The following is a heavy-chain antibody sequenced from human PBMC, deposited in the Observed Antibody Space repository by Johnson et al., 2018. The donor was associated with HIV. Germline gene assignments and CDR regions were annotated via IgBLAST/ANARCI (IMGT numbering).Heavy chain of an antibody. CDR1: GFTINNHW. CDR2: INSGGDT. D-gene: IGHD5-24*01. CDR3: ARGCRDGYTCDVFDI. V-gene: IGHV3-66*01. Sequence: VQVVESGGGLIQPGGSLRLSCAASGFTINNHWMHWVRQGPGKGLEWVSVINSGGDTYYADSVTGRFTISRDNSKNTLYLQMNSLRVEDTAVYFCARGCRDGYTCDVFDIWGQGTMVTVSS. J-gene: IGHJ3*02.